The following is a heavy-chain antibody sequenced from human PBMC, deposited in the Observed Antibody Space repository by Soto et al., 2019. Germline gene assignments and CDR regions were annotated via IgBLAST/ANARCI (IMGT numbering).Heavy chain of an antibody. D-gene: IGHD3-22*01. V-gene: IGHV3-7*01. Sequence: PGGSLRLSCAASGFTFSSYWMSWVRQAPGKGLEWVANIKQDGSEKYYVDSVKGRFTISRDNAKNSLYLQMNSLRAEDTAVYYCARTPGSSYYYDSSGYYRYYWGQGTLVTVSS. CDR3: ARTPGSSYYYDSSGYYRYY. CDR1: GFTFSSYW. CDR2: IKQDGSEK. J-gene: IGHJ4*02.